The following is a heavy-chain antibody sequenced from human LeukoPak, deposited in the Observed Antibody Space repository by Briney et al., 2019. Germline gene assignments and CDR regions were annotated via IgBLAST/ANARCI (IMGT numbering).Heavy chain of an antibody. CDR1: GFTFSSYA. Sequence: GRSLRLSCAASGFTFSSYAMHWVRQAPGKGLEWVSTVSGGAENTHYADSVKGRHTISRDNSKNTLYLQMNSLRVEDTAVYYCARDVPPNGVVEGAMFDCWGQGTPVTVSS. V-gene: IGHV3-23*01. CDR2: VSGGAENT. D-gene: IGHD2-2*01. J-gene: IGHJ4*02. CDR3: ARDVPPNGVVEGAMFDC.